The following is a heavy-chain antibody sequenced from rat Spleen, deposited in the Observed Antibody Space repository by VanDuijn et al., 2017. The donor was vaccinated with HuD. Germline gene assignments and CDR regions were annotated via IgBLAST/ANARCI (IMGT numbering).Heavy chain of an antibody. CDR1: GFTFSNYG. J-gene: IGHJ3*01. CDR3: ATYNSGYDWFAY. CDR2: INYDGSST. V-gene: IGHV5-29*01. Sequence: EVQLVESGGGLVQPGRSLKLSCAASGFTFSNYGMAWVCQAPTKGLKWVATINYDGSSTYYRDSGKGRLTISRDSAKSTLYLQMDSLRSEDTATYYCATYNSGYDWFAYWGQGTLVTVSS. D-gene: IGHD4-3*01.